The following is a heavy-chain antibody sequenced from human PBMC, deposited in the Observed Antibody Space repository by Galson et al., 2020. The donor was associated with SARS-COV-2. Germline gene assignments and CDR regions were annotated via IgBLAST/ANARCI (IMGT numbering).Heavy chain of an antibody. V-gene: IGHV3-21*01. J-gene: IGHJ4*02. D-gene: IGHD3-22*01. Sequence: NSGGSLRLSCAASGFTFSSYSMNWVRQAPGKGLEWVSSISSSSSYIYYADSVKGRFTISRDNAKNSLYLRMNSLRAEDTAVYYCASNRYYDSSGSFDYWGQGTLVTVSS. CDR1: GFTFSSYS. CDR3: ASNRYYDSSGSFDY. CDR2: ISSSSSYI.